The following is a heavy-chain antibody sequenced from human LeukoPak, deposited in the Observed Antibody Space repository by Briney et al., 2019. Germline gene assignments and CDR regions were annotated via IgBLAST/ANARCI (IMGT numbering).Heavy chain of an antibody. CDR1: GGSISNYY. CDR3: ARDIARDYYDSSGYYLD. Sequence: PSETLCLTCTVSGGSISNYYWNWIRQPAGKGLEGIGRLLGSGSTDYNPSLKSRVTMSVDTSKNQFSLKLIAVTPADTAVYYCARDIARDYYDSSGYYLDWGQGTLVTVSS. V-gene: IGHV4-4*07. J-gene: IGHJ4*02. D-gene: IGHD3-22*01. CDR2: LLGSGST.